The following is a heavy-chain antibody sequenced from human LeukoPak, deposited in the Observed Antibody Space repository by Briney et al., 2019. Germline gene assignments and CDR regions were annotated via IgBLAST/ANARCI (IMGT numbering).Heavy chain of an antibody. Sequence: GGSLRLSCAASGFTVSSNYMSWVREAPGKGLEWVSVIYSGGSTYYADSVTGRFTISRDNSTNTLYLQMNTLRAEDTAASYCARLGSTLYYYYMDVWDKGNRVTVAS. D-gene: IGHD1-26*01. J-gene: IGHJ6*03. CDR2: IYSGGST. CDR1: GFTVSSNY. V-gene: IGHV3-66*02. CDR3: ARLGSTLYYYYMDV.